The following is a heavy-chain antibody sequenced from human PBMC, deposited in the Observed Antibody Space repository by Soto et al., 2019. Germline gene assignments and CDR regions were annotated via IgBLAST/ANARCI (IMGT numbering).Heavy chain of an antibody. CDR2: MNPNSGNT. Sequence: ASVKVSCKASGYTFTSYDINWVRQATGQGLEWMGWMNPNSGNTGYAQKFQGRVTMTRNTSISTAYMELSSLRSEDTAVYYCARRPYFDWLLSTDYYYYGMDVWGQGTTVTVSS. CDR1: GYTFTSYD. D-gene: IGHD3-9*01. V-gene: IGHV1-8*01. J-gene: IGHJ6*02. CDR3: ARRPYFDWLLSTDYYYYGMDV.